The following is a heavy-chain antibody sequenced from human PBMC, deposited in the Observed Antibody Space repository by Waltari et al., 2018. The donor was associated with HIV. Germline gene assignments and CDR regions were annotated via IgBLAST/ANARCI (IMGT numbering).Heavy chain of an antibody. J-gene: IGHJ4*02. Sequence: EVQLLESGGGLVQPGGSLRLSCAASGFTFRNYAISWVRQAPGKGVEWVSAMSASGASTYSADSVKGRLTISRDNSKSTLYLEMSSLRADDTAVYYCAKALADYSDYAADDYWGQGTLVTVSS. CDR2: MSASGAST. D-gene: IGHD4-17*01. CDR1: GFTFRNYA. V-gene: IGHV3-23*01. CDR3: AKALADYSDYAADDY.